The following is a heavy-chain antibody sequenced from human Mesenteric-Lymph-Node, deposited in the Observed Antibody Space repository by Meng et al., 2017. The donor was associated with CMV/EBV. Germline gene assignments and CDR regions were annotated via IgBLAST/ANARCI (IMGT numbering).Heavy chain of an antibody. CDR1: GFSFSDYY. V-gene: IGHV3-11*01. J-gene: IGHJ6*02. CDR3: ARTLYYDILTGYYAPYYYYGMDV. D-gene: IGHD3-9*01. Sequence: GESLKISCAVSGFSFSDYYMTWIRQAPGKGLETVSYISTSGSSTYYADSVKGRFTISRDNAMNSLYLQMNSLRAEDTAVYYCARTLYYDILTGYYAPYYYYGMDVWGQGTTVTVSS. CDR2: ISTSGSST.